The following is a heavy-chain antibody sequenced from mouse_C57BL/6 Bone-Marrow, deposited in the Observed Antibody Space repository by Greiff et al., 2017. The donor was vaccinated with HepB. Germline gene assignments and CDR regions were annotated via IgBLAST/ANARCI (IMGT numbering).Heavy chain of an antibody. CDR1: GYTFTSYW. D-gene: IGHD1-1*01. V-gene: IGHV1-5*01. CDR3: TSANYYGSSYWYFDV. J-gene: IGHJ1*03. CDR2: IYPGNSDT. Sequence: EVQRVESGTVLARPGASVKMSCKTSGYTFTSYWMHWVKQRPGQGLEWIGAIYPGNSDTSYNQKFKGKAKLTAVTSASTAYMELSSLTNEDSAVYYCTSANYYGSSYWYFDVWGTGTTVTVSS.